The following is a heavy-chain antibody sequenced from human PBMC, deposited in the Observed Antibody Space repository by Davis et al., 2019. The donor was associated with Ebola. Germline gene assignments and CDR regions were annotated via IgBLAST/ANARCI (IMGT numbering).Heavy chain of an antibody. CDR2: ISYDGSNK. CDR1: GFTFSSYA. D-gene: IGHD4-17*01. Sequence: GESLKISCAASGFTFSSYAMHWVRQAPGKGLEWVAVISYDGSNKYYADSVKGRFTISRDNSKNTLCLQMNSLRAEDTAVYYCARAKYGDYAPPSYWGQGTLVTVSS. J-gene: IGHJ4*02. V-gene: IGHV3-30-3*01. CDR3: ARAKYGDYAPPSY.